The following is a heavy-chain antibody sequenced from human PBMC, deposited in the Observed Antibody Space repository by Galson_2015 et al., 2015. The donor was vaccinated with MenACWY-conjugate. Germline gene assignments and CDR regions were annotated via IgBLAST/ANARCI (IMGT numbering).Heavy chain of an antibody. J-gene: IGHJ5*02. V-gene: IGHV5-51*01. D-gene: IGHD4-17*01. Sequence: GLAWMVIIYPGDSDTRYSPSFQGQVTISADKSISTAYLQWSSLKASDTAMYYCAGLMTTVTTSWFDPWGQGTLVTVSS. CDR2: IYPGDSDT. CDR3: AGLMTTVTTSWFDP.